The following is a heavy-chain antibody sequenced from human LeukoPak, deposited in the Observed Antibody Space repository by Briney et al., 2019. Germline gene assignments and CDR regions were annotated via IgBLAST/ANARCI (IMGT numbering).Heavy chain of an antibody. V-gene: IGHV3-21*01. Sequence: GGSLRLSCAASGFTFSNYNMNWVRQAPGKGLEWVSSISSSSSYIYYADSVKGRFTISRDNAKNSLYLQMNSLRAEDTAVYYCAREYYYDSSGTDYWGQGTLVTVSS. D-gene: IGHD3-22*01. CDR3: AREYYYDSSGTDY. J-gene: IGHJ4*02. CDR1: GFTFSNYN. CDR2: ISSSSSYI.